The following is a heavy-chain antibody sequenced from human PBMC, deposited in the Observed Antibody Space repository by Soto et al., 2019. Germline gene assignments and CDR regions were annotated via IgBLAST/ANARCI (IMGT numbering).Heavy chain of an antibody. J-gene: IGHJ6*02. CDR3: ARGGGYYDFWSGSIAPGYYYYYGMDV. D-gene: IGHD3-3*01. V-gene: IGHV4-59*01. CDR2: IYYSGST. Sequence: SETLSLTCTVSGGSISSYYWSWIRQPPGKGLEWIGYIYYSGSTNYNPSLKSRVTISVDTSKNQFSLKLSSVTAADTAVYYCARGGGYYDFWSGSIAPGYYYYYGMDVWGQGTTVTVSS. CDR1: GGSISSYY.